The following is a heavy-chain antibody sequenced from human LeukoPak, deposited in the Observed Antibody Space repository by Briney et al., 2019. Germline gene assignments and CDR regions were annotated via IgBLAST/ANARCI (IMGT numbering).Heavy chain of an antibody. CDR1: GGSISSSSYY. CDR2: IYYSGST. Sequence: SETLSLTCTVSGGSISSSSYYWSWIRQPPGKGLEWIGSIYYSGSTYYNPSLKSRVTISVDTSKNQFSLKLSSVTAADTAVYYCARRRRGFDYWGQGTLVTVSS. V-gene: IGHV4-39*01. J-gene: IGHJ4*02. CDR3: ARRRRGFDY. D-gene: IGHD3-10*01.